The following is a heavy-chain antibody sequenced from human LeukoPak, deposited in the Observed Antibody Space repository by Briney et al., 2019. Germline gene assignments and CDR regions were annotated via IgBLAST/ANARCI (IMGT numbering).Heavy chain of an antibody. CDR1: GGSTSSGIHY. J-gene: IGHJ4*01. V-gene: IGHV4-39*01. CDR3: ARQGYCSSTSCNEDSDF. D-gene: IGHD2-2*01. Sequence: TSETLSLTCTVAGGSTSSGIHYWGWIRQPPGKGLEWIGATYYSGSTYYNPSLKSRVTISADTSKNEFSLKLSSVTAADTAMYYCARQGYCSSTSCNEDSDFWGQG. CDR2: TYYSGST.